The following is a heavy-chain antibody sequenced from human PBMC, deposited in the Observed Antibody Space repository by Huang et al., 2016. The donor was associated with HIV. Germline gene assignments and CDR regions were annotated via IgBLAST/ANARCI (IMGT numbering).Heavy chain of an antibody. J-gene: IGHJ4*02. CDR3: ARDREFSSGWGWAGYYLDY. Sequence: QVRLVQSGAEVKKPGASLMVSCKADGDTFLRYDISWVRQDPGQGLEWVGRMRLDVEETRDEKRFQGRLTMTRDTSTSTAYMELRSLGADDTAVYYCARDREFSSGWGWAGYYLDYWGQGTPVLVSS. D-gene: IGHD6-19*01. CDR2: MRLDVEET. CDR1: GDTFLRYD. V-gene: IGHV1-18*04.